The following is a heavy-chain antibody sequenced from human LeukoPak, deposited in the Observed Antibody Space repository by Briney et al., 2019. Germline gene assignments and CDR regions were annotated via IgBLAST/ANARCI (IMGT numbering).Heavy chain of an antibody. D-gene: IGHD5-12*01. V-gene: IGHV3-30-3*01. CDR2: ISYDGSNK. CDR3: ARGHTRWLQLVVRSGYFDY. CDR1: GFTFSSYA. Sequence: GGSLRLSCAASGFTFSSYAMHWVRQAPGKGLEWVAVISYDGSNKYYADSVKGRFTISRDNSKNTLYLQMNSLRAVDTAVYYCARGHTRWLQLVVRSGYFDYWGQGTLVTVSS. J-gene: IGHJ4*02.